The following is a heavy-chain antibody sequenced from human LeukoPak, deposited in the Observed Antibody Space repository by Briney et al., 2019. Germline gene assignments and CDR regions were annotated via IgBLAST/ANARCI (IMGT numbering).Heavy chain of an antibody. Sequence: GGSLRLSCAASGFTFSSYSMNWVRQAPGKGLEWVSSISSSSSYIYYADSVKGRFTISRDNAKNSLYLQMNSLRAEDTAVYYCARGRSSEPFFQHWGQGTLVTVSS. J-gene: IGHJ1*01. CDR2: ISSSSSYI. V-gene: IGHV3-21*04. CDR1: GFTFSSYS. CDR3: ARGRSSEPFFQH. D-gene: IGHD6-19*01.